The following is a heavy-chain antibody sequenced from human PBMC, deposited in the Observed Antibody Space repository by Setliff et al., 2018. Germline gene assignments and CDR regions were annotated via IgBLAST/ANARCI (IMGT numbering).Heavy chain of an antibody. CDR1: GFTFSSYW. D-gene: IGHD3-9*01. CDR3: ARGNYDILAGYSPLDC. Sequence: GGSLRLSCAASGFTFSSYWMSWVRQAPGKGLEWVANIRQDGSEKYYTDSVKGRFTISRDNAKNSLFLQLISLRAEDTAVYYCARGNYDILAGYSPLDCWGQGTLVTVSS. CDR2: IRQDGSEK. V-gene: IGHV3-7*01. J-gene: IGHJ4*02.